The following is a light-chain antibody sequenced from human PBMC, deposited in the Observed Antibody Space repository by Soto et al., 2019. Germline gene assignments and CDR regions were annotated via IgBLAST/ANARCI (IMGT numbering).Light chain of an antibody. CDR3: QQRSNWPIT. CDR2: DTS. Sequence: EIVLTQSPATLSLSPGERATLSCRASQSVSSYLAWYQQKPGQAPRLLIYDTSNRATGIPARFSGSGSGTDFTLTISSLDPEVFAVYYCQQRSNWPITFGQGTRLEIK. J-gene: IGKJ5*01. CDR1: QSVSSY. V-gene: IGKV3-11*01.